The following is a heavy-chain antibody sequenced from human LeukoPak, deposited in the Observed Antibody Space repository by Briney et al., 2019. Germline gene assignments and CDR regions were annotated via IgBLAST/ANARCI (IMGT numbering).Heavy chain of an antibody. V-gene: IGHV1-2*02. CDR2: INPNSGGT. Sequence: ASVKVSCKASGYTFTGYYMHWVRQAPGQGLEWMGWINPNSGGTNYAQKFQGRVTMTRDTSISTAYMELSSLRSEDTAVYYCARDQTPKVETYSSSWYGDAFDIWGQGTMVTVSS. J-gene: IGHJ3*02. CDR3: ARDQTPKVETYSSSWYGDAFDI. D-gene: IGHD6-13*01. CDR1: GYTFTGYY.